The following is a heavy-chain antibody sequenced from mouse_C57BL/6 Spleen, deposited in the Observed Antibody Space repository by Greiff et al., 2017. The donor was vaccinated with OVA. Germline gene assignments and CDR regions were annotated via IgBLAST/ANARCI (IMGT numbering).Heavy chain of an antibody. CDR2: INPNNGGT. Sequence: VQLQQSGPELVKPGASVKISCKASGYTFTDYYMNWVKQSHGKSLEWIGDINPNNGGTSYNQKFKGKATLTVDKSSSTAYMELRSLTSEDSAVYYCARCLPANWGSFDYWGQGTTLTVSS. J-gene: IGHJ2*01. D-gene: IGHD4-1*01. CDR3: ARCLPANWGSFDY. CDR1: GYTFTDYY. V-gene: IGHV1-26*01.